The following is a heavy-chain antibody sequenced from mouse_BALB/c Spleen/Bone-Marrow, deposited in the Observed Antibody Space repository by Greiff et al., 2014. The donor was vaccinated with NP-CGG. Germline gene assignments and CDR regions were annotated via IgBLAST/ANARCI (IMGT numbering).Heavy chain of an antibody. Sequence: VQLQQSGAELVRPGALVKLSCKASGFNIKDYYMHWVKQRSEQGLEWIGWIDPENGNTIYDPKFQGKASITADTSSNTAYLQLSSLTSEDTAVYYCAAYYRYEYYFDYWGQGTTLTVSS. CDR3: AAYYRYEYYFDY. J-gene: IGHJ2*01. CDR1: GFNIKDYY. CDR2: IDPENGNT. D-gene: IGHD2-14*01. V-gene: IGHV14-1*02.